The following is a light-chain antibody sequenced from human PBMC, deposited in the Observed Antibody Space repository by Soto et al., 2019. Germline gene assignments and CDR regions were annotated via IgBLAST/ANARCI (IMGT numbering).Light chain of an antibody. J-gene: IGLJ2*01. CDR3: AAWDDSLNGPV. V-gene: IGLV1-44*01. Sequence: QSVLTQPPSASGTPGQRVTISCSGSSSNIGSKTVSWYQQLPGTAPKILICGNNQRPSGVPGRFSGSKSGTSASLAISGLQSEDEADYYCAAWDDSLNGPVFGGGTKVTVL. CDR2: GNN. CDR1: SSNIGSKT.